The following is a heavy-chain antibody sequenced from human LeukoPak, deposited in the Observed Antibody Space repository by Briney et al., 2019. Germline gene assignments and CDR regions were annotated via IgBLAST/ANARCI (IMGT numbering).Heavy chain of an antibody. CDR2: ISSSSSYT. D-gene: IGHD4-23*01. J-gene: IGHJ4*02. CDR1: GFTFSEYY. V-gene: IGHV3-11*06. CDR3: ARVFHHATTVVLDY. Sequence: GGALRLSCAASGFTFSEYYMSWIRQAPGKGLEWVSYISSSSSYTNYADSVKGGFTISRDNAKTSLYLQMNSLRAEDTAVYYCARVFHHATTVVLDYWGQGTLVTVSS.